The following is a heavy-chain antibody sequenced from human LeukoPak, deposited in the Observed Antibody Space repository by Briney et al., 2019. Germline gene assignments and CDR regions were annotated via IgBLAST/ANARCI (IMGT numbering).Heavy chain of an antibody. Sequence: ASVKVSCKASGFTLTRHHISWVRQAPGQGLEWMGWIDGNAGDTIYAQRFQGRVTMTRDTSTTTAYMELRSLRLGDTAVYYCVREDWGSGTIIDYWGQGTLVTVSS. CDR3: VREDWGSGTIIDY. CDR1: GFTLTRHH. D-gene: IGHD1-14*01. CDR2: IDGNAGDT. J-gene: IGHJ4*02. V-gene: IGHV1-18*01.